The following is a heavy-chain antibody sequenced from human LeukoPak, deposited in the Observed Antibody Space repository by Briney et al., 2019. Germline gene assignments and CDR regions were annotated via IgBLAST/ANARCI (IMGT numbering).Heavy chain of an antibody. J-gene: IGHJ6*02. D-gene: IGHD1-26*01. Sequence: ASVKVSCKASGYTFTGYYMHWVRQAPGQGLEWMGWINPNSGGTNYAQKFQGWVTMTRDTSISTAYMELSRLRPDDTAVYYCAATSGSPFSFYYGMDVWGQGTTVTASS. CDR3: AATSGSPFSFYYGMDV. CDR1: GYTFTGYY. CDR2: INPNSGGT. V-gene: IGHV1-2*04.